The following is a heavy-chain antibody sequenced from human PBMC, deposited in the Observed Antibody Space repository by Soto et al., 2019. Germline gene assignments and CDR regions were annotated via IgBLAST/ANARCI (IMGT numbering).Heavy chain of an antibody. Sequence: GGSLRLSCVVSGLTFINTLMNWVRQAPGKGPEWVSRIKSKADGGTIDYAAPVKGRFTISRDDSKNTLYLQMNSLRPEDTAMYYCTTEDGTFDYWGQGTLVTVSS. CDR1: GLTFINTL. J-gene: IGHJ4*02. V-gene: IGHV3-15*07. CDR2: IKSKADGGTI. CDR3: TTEDGTFDY.